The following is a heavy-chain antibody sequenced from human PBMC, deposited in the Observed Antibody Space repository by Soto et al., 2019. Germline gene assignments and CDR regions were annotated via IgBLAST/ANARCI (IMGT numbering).Heavy chain of an antibody. V-gene: IGHV3-74*01. CDR2: INSDGGTT. D-gene: IGHD3-16*01. CDR3: ARVGNGEYVFYY. CDR1: GFTFSNYW. Sequence: EVQLVESGGGLVQPGGSLRLSCAASGFTFSNYWMHWVRQAPGKGLVWVSRINSDGGTTSYADSVKDRFTISRDNAKNTLYLQMNGLRAEDTAVYYCARVGNGEYVFYYWGQGTLVTVSS. J-gene: IGHJ4*02.